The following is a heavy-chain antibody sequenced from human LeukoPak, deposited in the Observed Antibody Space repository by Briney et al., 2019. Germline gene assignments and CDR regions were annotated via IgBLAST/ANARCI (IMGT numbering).Heavy chain of an antibody. CDR2: ISGSGGST. V-gene: IGHV3-23*01. D-gene: IGHD3-22*01. CDR1: GFTVRSYG. Sequence: GGSLRLSCAASGFTVRSYGMSWVRQAPGKGLEWVSAISGSGGSTYYADSVKGRFTISRDNSKNTLNLQMNSLRAEDTAVYYCARDLGQYYDTSDNWFDPWGQGTLVTVSS. CDR3: ARDLGQYYDTSDNWFDP. J-gene: IGHJ5*02.